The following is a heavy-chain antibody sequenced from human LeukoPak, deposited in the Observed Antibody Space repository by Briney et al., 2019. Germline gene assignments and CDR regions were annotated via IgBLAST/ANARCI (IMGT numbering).Heavy chain of an antibody. J-gene: IGHJ4*02. CDR3: AREHSSGYYSDY. D-gene: IGHD3-22*01. V-gene: IGHV3-53*01. CDR2: IYSGGST. CDR1: GFTVSSNY. Sequence: PGGSLRLSCAASGFTVSSNYMSWVRQAPGKGLEWVSVIYSGGSTYYADSVRGRFTISRDNSKNTLYLQMNSLRAEDTAVYYCAREHSSGYYSDYWGQGTLVTVSS.